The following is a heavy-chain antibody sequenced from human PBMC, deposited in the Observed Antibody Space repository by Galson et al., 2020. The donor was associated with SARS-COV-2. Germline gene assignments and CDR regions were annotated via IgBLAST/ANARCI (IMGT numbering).Heavy chain of an antibody. D-gene: IGHD3-10*01. CDR2: INSSGIT. Sequence: ETSETLSLTCSVSGGSIRSNNYYWGWIRQPPGKGLEWIGSINSSGITYDNPSLKSRFPMSVDTSKNEFSLKLRSVTAADTAVYYCARHVWALSWGVFRGFDYWGQGILVTVSS. J-gene: IGHJ4*02. V-gene: IGHV4-39*01. CDR1: GGSIRSNNYY. CDR3: ARHVWALSWGVFRGFDY.